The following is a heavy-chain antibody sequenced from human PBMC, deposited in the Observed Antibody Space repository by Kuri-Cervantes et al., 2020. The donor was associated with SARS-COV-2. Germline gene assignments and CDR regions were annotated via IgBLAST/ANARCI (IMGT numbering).Heavy chain of an antibody. CDR1: GGSINSGSYY. CDR2: IYYSGST. J-gene: IGHJ5*02. Sequence: ESLKISCTVSGGSINSGSYYWGWIRQPLGKGLECTGSIYYSGSTYHRSSLKSRVTTSVDTSKNQVSLKLSSLTAADTGRYYCARQSSTLDWFDPWGQGTLVTVSS. V-gene: IGHV4-39*01. CDR3: ARQSSTLDWFDP. D-gene: IGHD2-2*01.